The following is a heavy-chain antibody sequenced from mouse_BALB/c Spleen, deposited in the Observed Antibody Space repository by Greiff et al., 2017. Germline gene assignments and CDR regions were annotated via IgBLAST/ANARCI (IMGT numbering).Heavy chain of an antibody. CDR2: IYPGDGDT. CDR1: GYAFSSYW. Sequence: VQLQESGAELVRPGSSVKISCKASGYAFSSYWMNWVKQRPGQGLEWIGQIYPGDGDTNYNGKFKGKATLTADKSSSTAYMQLSSLTSEDSAVYFCARKGGRGFAYWGQGTLVTVSA. J-gene: IGHJ3*01. V-gene: IGHV1-80*01. CDR3: ARKGGRGFAY.